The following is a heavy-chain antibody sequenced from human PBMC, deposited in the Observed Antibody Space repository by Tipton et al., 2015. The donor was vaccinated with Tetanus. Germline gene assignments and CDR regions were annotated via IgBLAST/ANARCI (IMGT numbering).Heavy chain of an antibody. CDR3: ASHYGSGSDDAFDI. CDR1: GGSFSGYY. J-gene: IGHJ3*02. D-gene: IGHD3-10*01. CDR2: IFYSGTT. V-gene: IGHV4-34*12. Sequence: TLSLTCAVYGGSFSGYYWSWIRQPPGKGLEWIGRIFYSGTTNYYPSLKSRVTISVDTSKNQFSLKLSSVTAADTAVYYCASHYGSGSDDAFDIWGQGTMVTVSS.